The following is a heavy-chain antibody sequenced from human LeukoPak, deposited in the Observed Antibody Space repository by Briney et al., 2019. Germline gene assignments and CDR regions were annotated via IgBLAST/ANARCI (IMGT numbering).Heavy chain of an antibody. D-gene: IGHD3-10*01. J-gene: IGHJ4*02. CDR3: AREILWFGELYDGDY. Sequence: GASVKVSCKASGYTFTSYAMHWVRQAPGQRLEWMGWINAGNGNTKYSQKFQGRVTITRDTSASTAYMELSSLRSEDTAVYYCAREILWFGELYDGDYWGQGTLVTVSS. CDR1: GYTFTSYA. V-gene: IGHV1-3*01. CDR2: INAGNGNT.